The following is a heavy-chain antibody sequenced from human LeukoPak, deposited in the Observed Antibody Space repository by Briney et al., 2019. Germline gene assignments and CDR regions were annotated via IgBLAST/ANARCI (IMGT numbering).Heavy chain of an antibody. Sequence: GGFLRLSCAASGFTFSSYSMNWVRQAPGKGLEWASSISSSSSYIYYADSVKGRFTISRDNAKNSLYLQMNSLRAEDTAVYYCARDREIVVPAAIANDYWGQGTLVTVSS. CDR1: GFTFSSYS. CDR3: ARDREIVVPAAIANDY. CDR2: ISSSSSYI. J-gene: IGHJ4*02. D-gene: IGHD2-2*01. V-gene: IGHV3-21*01.